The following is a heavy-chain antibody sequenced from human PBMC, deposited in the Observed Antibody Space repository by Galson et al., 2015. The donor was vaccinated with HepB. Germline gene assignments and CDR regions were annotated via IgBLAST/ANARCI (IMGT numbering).Heavy chain of an antibody. CDR3: AEFQLGYCSSTSCYTNDY. Sequence: SVKVSCKASGGTFSSYAISWVRQAPGQGLEWMGGIIPIFGTANYAQKFQGRVTITADESTSTAYRELSSLRSEDTAVYYCAEFQLGYCSSTSCYTNDYWGQGTLVTVSS. CDR1: GGTFSSYA. J-gene: IGHJ4*02. D-gene: IGHD2-2*02. CDR2: IIPIFGTA. V-gene: IGHV1-69*13.